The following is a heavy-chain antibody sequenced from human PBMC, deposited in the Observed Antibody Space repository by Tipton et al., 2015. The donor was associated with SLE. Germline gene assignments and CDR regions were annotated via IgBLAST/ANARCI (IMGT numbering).Heavy chain of an antibody. D-gene: IGHD6-19*01. Sequence: LRLSCTVSGGSISSGDYYWSWIRQPPGKGLEWIGYIYYSGSTNYNPSLKSRVTISVDTSKNQFSLKLSSMTAADTAVYYCARDSGIAVADWGQGTLVTVSS. V-gene: IGHV4-61*08. CDR2: IYYSGST. J-gene: IGHJ4*02. CDR3: ARDSGIAVAD. CDR1: GGSISSGDYY.